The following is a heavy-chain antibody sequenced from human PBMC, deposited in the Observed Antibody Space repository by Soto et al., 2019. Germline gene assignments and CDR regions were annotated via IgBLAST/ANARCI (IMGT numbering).Heavy chain of an antibody. CDR1: GASVNTGDYY. CDR2: IFYSGDT. Sequence: VQLQGSGPGLVKPSQTLSLTCTVSGASVNTGDYYWSYIRQSPGKGLEWLGHIFYSGDTYYNPSLKSRATISLNTSRNQISLTLTSVTDADTAVYFCVGTGTTDDFWGQGTLVTVSS. CDR3: VGTGTTDDF. V-gene: IGHV4-30-4*01. D-gene: IGHD1-7*01. J-gene: IGHJ1*01.